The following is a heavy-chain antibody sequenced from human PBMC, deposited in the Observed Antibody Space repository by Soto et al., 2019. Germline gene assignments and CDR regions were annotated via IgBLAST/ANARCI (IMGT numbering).Heavy chain of an antibody. J-gene: IGHJ4*02. V-gene: IGHV3-66*01. CDR1: GFTVSSNY. CDR3: ARGILWFGELADY. D-gene: IGHD3-10*01. CDR2: IYSGGST. Sequence: EVQLVESGGGLVQPGGSLRLSCAASGFTVSSNYMSWVRQAPGKGLEWVSVIYSGGSTYYADSVKGRFTISRDNSKNTLYLQMYSLRAEDTAVYYCARGILWFGELADYWGQGTLVTVSS.